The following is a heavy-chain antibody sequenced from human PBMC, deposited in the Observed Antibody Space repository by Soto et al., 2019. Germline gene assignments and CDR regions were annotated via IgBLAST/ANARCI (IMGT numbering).Heavy chain of an antibody. Sequence: EVQLLESGGGLVQPGGSLRLSCAASGFTFSTYAMNWVRQAPGKGLQWVSTINPSGGATYYADSVKGRFTISRDKSKNSLHLQMDSLRAEDTAVYYCARGGEFRKWGQGTVVTVSS. CDR3: ARGGEFRK. CDR1: GFTFSTYA. CDR2: INPSGGAT. J-gene: IGHJ4*02. D-gene: IGHD3-16*01. V-gene: IGHV3-23*01.